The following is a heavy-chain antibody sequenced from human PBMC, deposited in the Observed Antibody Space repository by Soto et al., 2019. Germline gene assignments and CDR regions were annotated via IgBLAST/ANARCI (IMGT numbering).Heavy chain of an antibody. CDR1: GFTFTSSA. D-gene: IGHD2-2*01. J-gene: IGHJ6*02. CDR3: AASIVVVPAATSMDV. V-gene: IGHV1-58*01. Sequence: GASVKVSCKASGFTFTSSAVQWVRQARGQRLEWIGWIVVGSGNTNYAQKFQERVTITRDMSTSTAYMELSSLRSEDTAVYYCAASIVVVPAATSMDVWGQGTTVTVSS. CDR2: IVVGSGNT.